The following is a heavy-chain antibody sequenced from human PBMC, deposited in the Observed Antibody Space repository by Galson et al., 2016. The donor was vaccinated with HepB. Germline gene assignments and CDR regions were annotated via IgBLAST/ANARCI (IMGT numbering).Heavy chain of an antibody. J-gene: IGHJ4*02. D-gene: IGHD3-16*01. CDR3: ARVDYFRLGY. CDR2: ISDDGSNK. CDR1: GFIFSYYG. V-gene: IGHV3-30*03. Sequence: LRLSCAASGFIFSYYGMLWVRQAPGKGLEWVAVISDDGSNKYYADSVKGRFTISRDNSKNALYLQINSLRAEDTAVYYCARVDYFRLGYWGQGTLVTVSS.